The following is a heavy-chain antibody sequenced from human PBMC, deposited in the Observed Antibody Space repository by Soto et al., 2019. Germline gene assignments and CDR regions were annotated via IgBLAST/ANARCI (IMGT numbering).Heavy chain of an antibody. CDR3: ARGDADSSDLGNNPRGDWLDL. CDR2: MNPICAISKT. D-gene: IGHD3-16*01. CDR1: GYTFASHD. Sequence: QEQLVQSGAEVMEPGASVKVSCKASGYTFASHDITWVRQTAGPGLEYMGWMNPICAISKTTYLPTRRGRVSMPRDNSLETAYLELRGLRSPDKAGYFCARGDADSSDLGNNPRGDWLDLWGPGNLVTVSS. V-gene: IGHV1-8*01. J-gene: IGHJ5*02.